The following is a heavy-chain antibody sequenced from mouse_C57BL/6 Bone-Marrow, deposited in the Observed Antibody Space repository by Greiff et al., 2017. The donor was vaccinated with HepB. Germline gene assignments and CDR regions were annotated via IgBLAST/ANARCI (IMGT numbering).Heavy chain of an antibody. D-gene: IGHD2-5*01. Sequence: EVKVVESEGGLVQPGSSMKLSCTASGFTFSDYYMAWVRQVPEKGLEWVANINYDGSSTYYLDSLKSRFIISRDNAKNILYLQMSSLKSEDTATYYCARAYYSNGYFDYWGQGTTLTVSS. V-gene: IGHV5-16*01. CDR3: ARAYYSNGYFDY. J-gene: IGHJ2*01. CDR2: INYDGSST. CDR1: GFTFSDYY.